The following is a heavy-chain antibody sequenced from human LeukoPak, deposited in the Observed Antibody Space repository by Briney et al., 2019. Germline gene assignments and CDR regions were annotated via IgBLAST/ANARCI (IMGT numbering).Heavy chain of an antibody. CDR3: AKAPVTTCSGAYCYPFDY. J-gene: IGHJ4*02. V-gene: IGHV3-23*01. D-gene: IGHD2-15*01. Sequence: GGSLRLSCAASGFTLSSYAMSWVRQGPGKGLDWVSAISVSGNTYHSDSVKGRFTISRDSSKNTLYLQMNSLRAGDGAVYYCAKAPVTTCSGAYCYPFDYWSQGTLVTVSS. CDR2: ISVSGNT. CDR1: GFTLSSYA.